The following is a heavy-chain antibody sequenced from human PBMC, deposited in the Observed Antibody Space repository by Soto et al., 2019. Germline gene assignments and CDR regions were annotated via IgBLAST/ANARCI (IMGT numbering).Heavy chain of an antibody. V-gene: IGHV5-10-1*01. Sequence: GESLKISCKGSGYSFSDYWITWVRQMPGKGLEWMGRIDPSASYTTYSPSFQGDVSISVDKSISIAYLQWRGLRVSDTAMYYCARRAGYSNGLDFDYWGQGTLVTVSS. CDR1: GYSFSDYW. D-gene: IGHD5-18*01. J-gene: IGHJ4*02. CDR3: ARRAGYSNGLDFDY. CDR2: IDPSASYT.